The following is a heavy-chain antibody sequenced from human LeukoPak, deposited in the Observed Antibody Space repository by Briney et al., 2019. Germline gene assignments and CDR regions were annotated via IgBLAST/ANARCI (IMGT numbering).Heavy chain of an antibody. V-gene: IGHV3-30*18. CDR3: AKASLRYFDWFSDY. Sequence: GGSLRLSCAASGFTFSSYAMHWVRQAPGKGLEWVAVISYDGSDKYYADSVKGRFTISRDNSRNTLHLQMNSLRAEDTAVYSCAKASLRYFDWFSDYWGQGTLVTVSS. D-gene: IGHD3-9*01. J-gene: IGHJ4*02. CDR2: ISYDGSDK. CDR1: GFTFSSYA.